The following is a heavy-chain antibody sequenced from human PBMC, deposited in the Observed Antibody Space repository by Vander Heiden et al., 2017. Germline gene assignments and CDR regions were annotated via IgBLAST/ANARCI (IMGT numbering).Heavy chain of an antibody. CDR2: ISYDGSNK. V-gene: IGHV3-30*01. D-gene: IGHD6-19*01. J-gene: IGHJ4*02. CDR3: ARDQEGGYSSVGFDY. CDR1: GFTFSSYA. Sequence: QVQLVESGGGVVQPGRSLGLSCAASGFTFSSYAMHWVRQAPGKGLEWVAVISYDGSNKFYADSVKGRFTISRDNSKSTLYLQMNSLRTEDTAVYYCARDQEGGYSSVGFDYWGQGTLVTVSS.